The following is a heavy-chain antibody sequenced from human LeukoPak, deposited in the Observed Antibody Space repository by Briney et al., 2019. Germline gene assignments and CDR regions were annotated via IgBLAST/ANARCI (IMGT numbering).Heavy chain of an antibody. V-gene: IGHV3-33*06. Sequence: GGSLRLSCAASGFTFRSYGMHWVRQAPGKGLEWVAVIWYDGSNKYYADSVKGRFTISRDNPKNTLYLQMNSLRAEDTAVYYCAKNEHPYNSGWSFDYWGQGTLVTVSS. J-gene: IGHJ4*02. CDR3: AKNEHPYNSGWSFDY. CDR2: IWYDGSNK. CDR1: GFTFRSYG. D-gene: IGHD6-19*01.